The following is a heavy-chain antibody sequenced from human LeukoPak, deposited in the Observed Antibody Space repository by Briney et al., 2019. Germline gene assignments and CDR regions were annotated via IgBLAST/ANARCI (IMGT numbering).Heavy chain of an antibody. CDR3: AKMKSGWVVAASDY. CDR1: GFTFSSYA. D-gene: IGHD2-15*01. J-gene: IGHJ4*02. V-gene: IGHV3-23*01. CDR2: ISSSGDST. Sequence: GGSLRLSCAASGFTFSSYAMSWVRQASGKGLEWVSVISSSGDSTYYADSVKGRFTMSRDSSKNTLYLQMKSLRADDTAVYYCAKMKSGWVVAASDYWGQGTLVTVSS.